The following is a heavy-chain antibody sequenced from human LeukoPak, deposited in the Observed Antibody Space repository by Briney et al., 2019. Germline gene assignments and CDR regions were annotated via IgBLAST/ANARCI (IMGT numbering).Heavy chain of an antibody. CDR2: INPNSGGT. Sequence: GASVKVSCKASGYTFTGYYMHWVRQAPGQGLEWMGWINPNSGGTNYAQKFQGRVTMTRDTSISTAYMELSRLRSDDTAVYYCARGRGYCSSTSCYTYNWFDLWGQGTLVTVSS. CDR3: ARGRGYCSSTSCYTYNWFDL. CDR1: GYTFTGYY. J-gene: IGHJ5*02. D-gene: IGHD2-2*02. V-gene: IGHV1-2*02.